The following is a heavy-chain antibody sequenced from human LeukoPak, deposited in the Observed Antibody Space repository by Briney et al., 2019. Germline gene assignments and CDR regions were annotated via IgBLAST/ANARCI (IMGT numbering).Heavy chain of an antibody. CDR2: IYHSGST. V-gene: IGHV4-30-2*01. J-gene: IGHJ1*01. CDR1: GHSFSSGGYS. CDR3: ARGVSVAGSLQH. Sequence: PSETLSLTCAVSGHSFSSGGYSWTWIRQPPGKGLEWIGYIYHSGSTYYNPSLKSRVTISVDRSKNQFSLKLSSVTAADTAVYYCARGVSVAGSLQHWGQGTLVTVSS. D-gene: IGHD6-19*01.